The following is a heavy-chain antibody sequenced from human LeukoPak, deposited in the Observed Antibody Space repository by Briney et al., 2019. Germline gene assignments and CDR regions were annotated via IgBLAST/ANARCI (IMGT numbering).Heavy chain of an antibody. Sequence: ASVKVSCKASGYTFTGYYMHWVRQAPGQGLEWMGWINPNSGGTNYAQKFQGRVTMTRDTSISTAYMELSRLRSDDTAVYYCARDFDYSKYVFWFDPWGQGTLVTVSS. J-gene: IGHJ5*02. CDR3: ARDFDYSKYVFWFDP. D-gene: IGHD4-11*01. CDR1: GYTFTGYY. CDR2: INPNSGGT. V-gene: IGHV1-2*02.